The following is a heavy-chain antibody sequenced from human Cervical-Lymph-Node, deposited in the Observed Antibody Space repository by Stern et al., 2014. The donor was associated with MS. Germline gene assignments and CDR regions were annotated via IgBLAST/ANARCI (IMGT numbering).Heavy chain of an antibody. D-gene: IGHD5-24*01. V-gene: IGHV3-9*01. Sequence: EVQLVESGGGLVQPGRSLRLSCAASGFTFDDYAMHWVRQAPGKGLEWVSGISWNSGSIGYADSVKGRFTISRDNAKNSLYLQMNSLRAEDTALYYCAKGLGYVEMATIDYWGQGTLVTVSS. CDR3: AKGLGYVEMATIDY. J-gene: IGHJ4*02. CDR2: ISWNSGSI. CDR1: GFTFDDYA.